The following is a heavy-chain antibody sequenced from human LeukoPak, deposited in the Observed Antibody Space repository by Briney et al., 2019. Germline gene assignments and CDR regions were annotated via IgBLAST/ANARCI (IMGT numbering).Heavy chain of an antibody. Sequence: GGSLRLSCAASGFTFSSYEMNWVRQAPGKGLEWVSATSSSDPGTYYADSVRGRFTISRDNSKNTLYLQLNSLRVEDAGVYYCAKVPLRYSYGYDYFDYWGQGTLVTVSS. J-gene: IGHJ4*02. D-gene: IGHD5-18*01. CDR1: GFTFSSYE. V-gene: IGHV3-23*01. CDR3: AKVPLRYSYGYDYFDY. CDR2: TSSSDPGT.